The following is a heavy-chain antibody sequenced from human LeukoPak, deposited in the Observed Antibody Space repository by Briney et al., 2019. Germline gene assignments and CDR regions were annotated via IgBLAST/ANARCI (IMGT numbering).Heavy chain of an antibody. CDR3: ARHRVAGTFFDY. CDR1: GGSISSGGYS. V-gene: IGHV4-30-2*01. J-gene: IGHJ4*02. Sequence: SQTLSLTCAVSGGSISSGGYSWSWIRQPPGKGLEWIGYIYHSGSTYYNPSLKGRVTISVDRSKNQFSLKLSSVTAADTAVYYCARHRVAGTFFDYWGQGTLVTVSS. CDR2: IYHSGST. D-gene: IGHD6-19*01.